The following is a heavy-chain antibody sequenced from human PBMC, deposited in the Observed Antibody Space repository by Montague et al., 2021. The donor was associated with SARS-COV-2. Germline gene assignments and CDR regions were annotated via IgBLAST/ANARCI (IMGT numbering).Heavy chain of an antibody. V-gene: IGHV3-7*03. D-gene: IGHD6-19*01. CDR2: IKQDGSEK. J-gene: IGHJ6*02. CDR1: GFTFSSYW. CDR3: ARDALAVAGNYYYYGMDV. Sequence: SLRLSCAASGFTFSSYWMSWVRQAPGKGLEWVANIKQDGSEKYYVDSVKGRFTISRDNAKNSLYLQMNSLRAEDTAVYYYARDALAVAGNYYYYGMDVWGQGTTVTVSS.